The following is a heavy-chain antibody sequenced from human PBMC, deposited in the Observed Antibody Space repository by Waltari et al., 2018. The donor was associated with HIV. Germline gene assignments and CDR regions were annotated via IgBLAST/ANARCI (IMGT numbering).Heavy chain of an antibody. CDR1: GYSIRSGYS. CDR3: ARGYGDYSARGGGTFDY. D-gene: IGHD4-17*01. V-gene: IGHV4-38-2*01. J-gene: IGHJ4*02. Sequence: QVQLQASGPGLVKPSETLSLTCAVSGYSIRSGYSWGWILQPPGKGLEWIGSIYHRGSTYYNPSLKGRVTISVDTSKTQFSLKLSAVTAADTAVYYCARGYGDYSARGGGTFDYWGQGTLVTVSS. CDR2: IYHRGST.